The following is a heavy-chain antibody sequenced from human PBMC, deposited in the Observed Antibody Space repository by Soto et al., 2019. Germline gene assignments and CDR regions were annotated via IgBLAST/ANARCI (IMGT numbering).Heavy chain of an antibody. Sequence: EVQLLESGGGLVQPGESLRLSFAASGFTFSSYAMSWVRQAPGKGLEWVSVISGSDDSTYYADSVKGRFPISRDNSKNTLYLQMNSLRAEDTAVYYCAKRSSSSTFDYWGQGTLVTVSS. V-gene: IGHV3-23*01. CDR2: ISGSDDST. D-gene: IGHD6-6*01. J-gene: IGHJ4*02. CDR3: AKRSSSSTFDY. CDR1: GFTFSSYA.